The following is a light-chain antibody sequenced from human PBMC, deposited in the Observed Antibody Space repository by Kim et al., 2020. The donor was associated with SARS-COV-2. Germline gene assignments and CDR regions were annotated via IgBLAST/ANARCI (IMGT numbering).Light chain of an antibody. CDR3: QQSYGKPIT. CDR2: AAS. J-gene: IGKJ5*01. Sequence: DIQLTQSPSSLSASVGDRVTITCRASQTISIYLNWYQLRPGKAPKLLIYAASGLQSGVPSRFSGSGSGTDFTLTISSLQPDDFATYYCQQSYGKPITFGQGTRLEIK. CDR1: QTISIY. V-gene: IGKV1-39*01.